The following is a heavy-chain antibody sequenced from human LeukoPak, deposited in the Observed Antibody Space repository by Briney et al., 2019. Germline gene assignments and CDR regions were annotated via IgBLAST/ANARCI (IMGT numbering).Heavy chain of an antibody. J-gene: IGHJ6*02. V-gene: IGHV4-59*08. CDR2: IYYSGST. D-gene: IGHD6-13*01. CDR3: AGIAAAGKGGTYYYYGMDV. CDR1: GGSISSYY. Sequence: SETLSLTCTVSGGSISSYYWSWVRQPPGKGLEWIGYIYYSGSTNYNPSLQRRVTLSVDTSKNQFSLKLSSVTAADTAVYYCAGIAAAGKGGTYYYYGMDVWGQGTTVTVSS.